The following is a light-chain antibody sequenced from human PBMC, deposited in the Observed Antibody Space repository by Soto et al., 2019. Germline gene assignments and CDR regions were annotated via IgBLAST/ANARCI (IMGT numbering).Light chain of an antibody. CDR2: AAS. Sequence: ELVLTQSPGTLSLSPGERVTLSCRASQSVSSSYLAWYQQKPGQAPRLLIYAASSRATGIPERFSGSGSGTDFALTISRLEPEDFAVYYCQQYGSSRNFGQGTKVEIK. V-gene: IGKV3-20*01. CDR3: QQYGSSRN. CDR1: QSVSSSY. J-gene: IGKJ1*01.